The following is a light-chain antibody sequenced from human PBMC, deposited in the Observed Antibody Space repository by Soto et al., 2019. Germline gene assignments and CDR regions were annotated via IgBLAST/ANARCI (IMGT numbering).Light chain of an antibody. CDR3: QQANSFPLT. CDR1: QDFSSR. V-gene: IGKV1-12*01. J-gene: IGKJ4*02. Sequence: DIQMTQSPSSVSASVGDRVTITCRASQDFSSRLAWYQQKPGKAPKLLIYTASGLQSGVQSRFSGRGSGTDFTLTISSLQPEDFATYYGQQANSFPLTFGGGTKVETK. CDR2: TAS.